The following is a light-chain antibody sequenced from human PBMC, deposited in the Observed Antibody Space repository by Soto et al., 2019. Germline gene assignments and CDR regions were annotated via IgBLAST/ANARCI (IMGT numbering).Light chain of an antibody. CDR1: QSVSSSY. CDR3: QQYGSSRWT. Sequence: EIVLTQSPGTLSLSPGERATLSCRGSQSVSSSYLAWYQQKPGQAPRLLIYGASSRATGIPDRFSGSGSGTDFTLTISRLEPDDFAVYYCQQYGSSRWTFGQGTKVDIK. J-gene: IGKJ1*01. V-gene: IGKV3-20*01. CDR2: GAS.